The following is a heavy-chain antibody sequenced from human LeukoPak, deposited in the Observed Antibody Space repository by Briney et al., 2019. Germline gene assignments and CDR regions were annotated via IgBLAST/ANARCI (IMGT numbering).Heavy chain of an antibody. J-gene: IGHJ6*02. CDR3: ASFIAAAGTYRYYYYYGMDV. V-gene: IGHV1-18*01. D-gene: IGHD6-13*01. Sequence: GASVKVSCKASGYTFTSYGISWVRQAPGQGLEWMGWISAYNGNTNYAQKLQGRVTMTTDTSTSTAYMELRSLRPDDTAVYYCASFIAAAGTYRYYYYYGMDVWGQGTTVTISS. CDR2: ISAYNGNT. CDR1: GYTFTSYG.